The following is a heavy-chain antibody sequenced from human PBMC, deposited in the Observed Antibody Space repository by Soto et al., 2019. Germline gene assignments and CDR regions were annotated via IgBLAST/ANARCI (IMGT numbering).Heavy chain of an antibody. CDR1: GGSISSSSYY. Sequence: NPSETLSLTCTVSGGSISSSSYYWGWIRQPPGKGLEWIGSIYYSGSTYYNPSLKSRVTISVDTSKNQFSLKLSSVTAADTAVYYCARRPITIFGVVSSFDYWGQGTLVTVSS. J-gene: IGHJ4*02. CDR3: ARRPITIFGVVSSFDY. V-gene: IGHV4-39*01. D-gene: IGHD3-3*01. CDR2: IYYSGST.